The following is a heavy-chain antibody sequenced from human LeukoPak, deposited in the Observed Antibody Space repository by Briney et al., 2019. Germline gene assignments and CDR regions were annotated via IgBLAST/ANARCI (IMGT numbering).Heavy chain of an antibody. V-gene: IGHV4-34*01. D-gene: IGHD2-2*01. CDR1: GGSFSGYY. CDR2: INHSGST. J-gene: IGHJ4*02. Sequence: SETLSLTCAVYGGSFSGYYWSWIRQPPGKGLEWIGEINHSGSTNYNPSLKSRVTISVDTSKNQFSLKLSSVTAADTAVYYCARARGYCSSTSCYRSYYFDYWGQGTLVTVFS. CDR3: ARARGYCSSTSCYRSYYFDY.